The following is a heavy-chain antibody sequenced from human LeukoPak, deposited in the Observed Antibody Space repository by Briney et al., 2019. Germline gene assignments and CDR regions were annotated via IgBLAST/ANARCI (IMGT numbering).Heavy chain of an antibody. V-gene: IGHV4-39*07. CDR1: GDSISSSNSY. D-gene: IGHD1-26*01. CDR2: MWFGATT. CDR3: ARGRRGSYFQDY. Sequence: SETLSLTCTVSGDSISSSNSYWGWIRQPPGKGLEWIGSMWFGATTSYDPSLKSRVTISIDPSKNQFSLKLSSVTAADTALYYCARGRRGSYFQDYWGQGTLVAVSS. J-gene: IGHJ4*02.